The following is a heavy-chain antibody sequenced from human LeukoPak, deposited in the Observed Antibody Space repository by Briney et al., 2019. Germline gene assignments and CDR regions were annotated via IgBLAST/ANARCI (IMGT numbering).Heavy chain of an antibody. Sequence: PSETLSLTCNVSGGSISSYYWSWIRQPPGKGLEWIGCIYYSGSTNYNPSLKSRVTISVDTSKNQFSLKLSSVTAADTAVYYCARCGYSYGSIYYFDYWGQGTLVTVSS. CDR3: ARCGYSYGSIYYFDY. V-gene: IGHV4-59*01. CDR2: IYYSGST. D-gene: IGHD5-18*01. CDR1: GGSISSYY. J-gene: IGHJ4*02.